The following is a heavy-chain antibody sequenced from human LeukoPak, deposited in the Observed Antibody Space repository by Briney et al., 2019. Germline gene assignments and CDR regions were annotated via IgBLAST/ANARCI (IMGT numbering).Heavy chain of an antibody. V-gene: IGHV4-30-4*08. J-gene: IGHJ4*02. Sequence: SETLSLTCTVSGDSISSVDYYWGWIRQSPGKGLEWIGYGYYTGSTYYNPSLKSRLTISVDTSKNQFSLRLHSVTAADTAVYYCARERGSYYYFDYWGQGTLVTVSS. D-gene: IGHD1-26*01. CDR3: ARERGSYYYFDY. CDR1: GDSISSVDYY. CDR2: GYYTGST.